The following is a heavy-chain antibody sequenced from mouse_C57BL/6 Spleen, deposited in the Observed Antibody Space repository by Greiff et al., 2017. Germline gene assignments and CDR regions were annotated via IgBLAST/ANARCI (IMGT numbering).Heavy chain of an antibody. J-gene: IGHJ3*01. CDR2: INPYNGGT. Sequence: EVQLQQSGPVLVKPGASVKMSCKASGYTFTDYYMNWVKQSHGKSLEWIGVINPYNGGTSYNQKFKGKATLTVDKSSSTAYMELNSLTSEDSAVYYCARGITTVVATPFAYWGQGTLVTVSA. D-gene: IGHD1-1*01. V-gene: IGHV1-19*01. CDR3: ARGITTVVATPFAY. CDR1: GYTFTDYY.